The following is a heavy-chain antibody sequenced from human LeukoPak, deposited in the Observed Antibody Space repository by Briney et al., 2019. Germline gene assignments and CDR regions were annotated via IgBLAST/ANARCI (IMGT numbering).Heavy chain of an antibody. Sequence: GGSLRLSCAASGFTFSSYWMSWVRQAPGKGLEWVANIKQDGSEKYYVDSVKGRFTISRDNAKNSLFLQMNSLRAEDTAVYYCARGSENYLGGLDYWGQGTQVTVSS. D-gene: IGHD3-10*01. CDR1: GFTFSSYW. J-gene: IGHJ4*02. CDR3: ARGSENYLGGLDY. CDR2: IKQDGSEK. V-gene: IGHV3-7*04.